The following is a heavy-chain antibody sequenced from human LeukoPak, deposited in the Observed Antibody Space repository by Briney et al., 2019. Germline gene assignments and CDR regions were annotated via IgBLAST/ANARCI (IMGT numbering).Heavy chain of an antibody. Sequence: GESLKISCKGSGYSFTSYWIGCVRQMPGKGLEWMGNIYPGDSDTRYSPSFQGQVTISADKSISTAYLQWSSLKASDTAMYYCARRSLVAATSAPMDVWGQGTTVTVSS. CDR1: GYSFTSYW. CDR3: ARRSLVAATSAPMDV. D-gene: IGHD2-15*01. V-gene: IGHV5-51*01. CDR2: IYPGDSDT. J-gene: IGHJ6*02.